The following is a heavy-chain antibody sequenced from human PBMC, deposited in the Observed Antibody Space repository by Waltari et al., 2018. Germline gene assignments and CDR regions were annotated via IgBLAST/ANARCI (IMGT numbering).Heavy chain of an antibody. CDR1: GYSISSGYY. J-gene: IGHJ6*02. Sequence: QVQLQESGPGLVKPSETLSLTCAVSGYSISSGYYWGWIRQPPGKGLEWIGSIYHSGSTYYNPSLKSRVTISVDTSKNQFSLKLSSVTAADTAVYYCARQADCSSTSCYRSYYYGMDVWGQGTTVTVSS. CDR2: IYHSGST. V-gene: IGHV4-38-2*01. D-gene: IGHD2-2*01. CDR3: ARQADCSSTSCYRSYYYGMDV.